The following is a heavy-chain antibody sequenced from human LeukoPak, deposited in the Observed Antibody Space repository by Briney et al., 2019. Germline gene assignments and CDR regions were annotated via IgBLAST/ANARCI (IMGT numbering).Heavy chain of an antibody. Sequence: SETLSLTCAVSGDPISSSNWWSWVRQPPGKGLEWIGEIYHSGSTNYNPSLKSRVTISVDKSKNQFSLKLSSVTAADTAVYYCASPKYSSGWNDAFDIWGQGTMVTVSS. V-gene: IGHV4-4*02. D-gene: IGHD6-19*01. CDR3: ASPKYSSGWNDAFDI. CDR2: IYHSGST. J-gene: IGHJ3*02. CDR1: GDPISSSNW.